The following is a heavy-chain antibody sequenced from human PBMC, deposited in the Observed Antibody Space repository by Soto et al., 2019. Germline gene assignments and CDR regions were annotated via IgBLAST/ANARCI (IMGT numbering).Heavy chain of an antibody. CDR3: ARDRHHGGDFNY. V-gene: IGHV3-11*01. J-gene: IGHJ4*02. CDR2: ISSSGSNI. Sequence: GGPLRLSCAASGFTFSDSYMSWIRLAPGRGLEWVSYISSSGSNIYYADSEKGRFTISRDNAKNSLYLQMNSLRAEDTAVYYGARDRHHGGDFNYWGQGTLVTVSS. CDR1: GFTFSDSY. D-gene: IGHD4-17*01.